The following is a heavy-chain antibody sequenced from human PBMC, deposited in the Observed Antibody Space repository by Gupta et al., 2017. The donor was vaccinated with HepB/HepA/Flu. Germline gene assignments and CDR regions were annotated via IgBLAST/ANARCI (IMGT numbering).Heavy chain of an antibody. D-gene: IGHD5-18*01. J-gene: IGHJ6*02. V-gene: IGHV3-66*01. Sequence: EVQLVESGGGLVQPGGSLRLSCAASGFTVSSNYMSWVRQAPGKRLEWVSVIYSGGSTYYADSVKGRFTISRDNSKNTLYLQMNSLRAEDTAVYYCARDAIDTARFDYYGMDVWGQGTTVTVSS. CDR3: ARDAIDTARFDYYGMDV. CDR2: IYSGGST. CDR1: GFTVSSNY.